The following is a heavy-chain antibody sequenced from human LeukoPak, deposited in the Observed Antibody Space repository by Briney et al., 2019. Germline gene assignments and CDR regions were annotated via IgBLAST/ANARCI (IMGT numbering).Heavy chain of an antibody. V-gene: IGHV3-7*01. D-gene: IGHD3-3*01. Sequence: GGSLRLSCVVSGFNFSNYWMRWVRQAPGKGLEWVANIKEDGSEKDYVDSVKGRFTISRDNAKMSLLLQMNSLRAEDTAEYYCARVGNYRYYSMDVWGKGTTVTVSS. J-gene: IGHJ6*03. CDR3: ARVGNYRYYSMDV. CDR1: GFNFSNYW. CDR2: IKEDGSEK.